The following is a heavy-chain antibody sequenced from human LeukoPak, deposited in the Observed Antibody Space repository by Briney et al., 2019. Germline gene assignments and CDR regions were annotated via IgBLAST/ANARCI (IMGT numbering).Heavy chain of an antibody. CDR3: ARPYSSSWVDASDI. J-gene: IGHJ3*02. V-gene: IGHV3-7*03. Sequence: GGSLRLSCAASGLILSQQRMSWARQAPGKGLEWVAHIKEYGSEKQYVVSVKGRFTISKDNAKNSLYLQINSLRAEDTALYYCARPYSSSWVDASDIWGQGTMVTVSS. CDR2: IKEYGSEK. CDR1: GLILSQQR. D-gene: IGHD6-13*01.